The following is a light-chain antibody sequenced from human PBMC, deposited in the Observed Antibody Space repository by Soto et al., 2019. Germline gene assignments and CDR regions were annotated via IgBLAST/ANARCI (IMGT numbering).Light chain of an antibody. J-gene: IGLJ1*01. CDR1: NSNIGSNT. V-gene: IGLV1-44*01. Sequence: VLTQPPSASGTPGQRVTISCSGSNSNIGSNTVSWYQQLPGTAPKLLIYNTSQRPSGVPDRFSGSKSGTSASLTISGLQSEDEADYYCTSWDDSLIGFYVFGTGTKVTVL. CDR2: NTS. CDR3: TSWDDSLIGFYV.